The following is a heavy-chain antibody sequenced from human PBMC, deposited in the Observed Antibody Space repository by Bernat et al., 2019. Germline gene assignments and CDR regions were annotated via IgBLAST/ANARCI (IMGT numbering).Heavy chain of an antibody. CDR3: AREDCTRSYVVFDY. Sequence: QVQLQESGPGLVKPSQTLSLTCTVPGGSISSGGYYWSWIRQHPGKGLGWIGYIYYSGSTYYNPSLKTRVTISVDTSKNQFSLKLSSVTVADTAVYYWAREDCTRSYVVFDYWGQGTLVTVSS. D-gene: IGHD3-10*02. J-gene: IGHJ4*02. CDR2: IYYSGST. CDR1: GGSISSGGYY. V-gene: IGHV4-31*03.